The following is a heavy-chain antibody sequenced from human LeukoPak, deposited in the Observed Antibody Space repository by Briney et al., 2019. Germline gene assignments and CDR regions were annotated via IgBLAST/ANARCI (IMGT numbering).Heavy chain of an antibody. CDR3: AKGTGINHYHWIDP. J-gene: IGHJ5*02. CDR1: KVTFSAFA. Sequence: GGSLRPSFAASKVTFSAFAINGFRQAPGKGLEWVSGISGSGGNTYYADSVKGRFTISRDNSKNTLYLQMNSLRAEDTALYYCAKGTGINHYHWIDPWGQGTQVTVSS. V-gene: IGHV3-23*01. D-gene: IGHD3/OR15-3a*01. CDR2: ISGSGGNT.